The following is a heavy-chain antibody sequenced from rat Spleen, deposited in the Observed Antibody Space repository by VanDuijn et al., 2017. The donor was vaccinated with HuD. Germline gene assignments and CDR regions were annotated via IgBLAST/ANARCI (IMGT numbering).Heavy chain of an antibody. CDR1: GFSLTSYH. CDR3: TRPTGILPFDY. Sequence: QVQLKESGPGLVQPSQTLSLTCTVSGFSLTSYHVSWVRQPPGKGLEWMGAIWSGGSTDYNSALKSRLSINRDTTKSQVLLKMNSLQTDDTAIYFCTRPTGILPFDYWGQGTLVTVSS. CDR2: IWSGGST. J-gene: IGHJ3*01. D-gene: IGHD1-9*01. V-gene: IGHV2-15*01.